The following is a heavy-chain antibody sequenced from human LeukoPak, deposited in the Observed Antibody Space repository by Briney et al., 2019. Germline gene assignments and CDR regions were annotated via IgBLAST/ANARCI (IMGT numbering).Heavy chain of an antibody. CDR2: INHSGST. J-gene: IGHJ4*02. CDR1: GGSFSGYY. Sequence: SGTLSLTCAVYGGSFSGYYWSWIRQPPGKGLEWIGEINHSGSTNYNPSLKSRVTISVDTSKNQFSLKLSSVTAADTAVYYCARVTVPAARHLDYWGQGTLVTVSS. V-gene: IGHV4-34*01. D-gene: IGHD2-2*01. CDR3: ARVTVPAARHLDY.